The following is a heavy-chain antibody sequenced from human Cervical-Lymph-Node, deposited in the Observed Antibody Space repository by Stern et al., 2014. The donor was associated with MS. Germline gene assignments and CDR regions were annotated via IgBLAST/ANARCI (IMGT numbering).Heavy chain of an antibody. Sequence: QVTLKESGPALVKPTQTLTLTCTFSGFSLVTSGVRVSWIRQPPGKALEWLARIDWNDKTFYNTSLMTRLTIPKDTYKNQVVLTMTNVDPVDTATYYCARMMGSGYRHYFDYWGQGTPVTVS. CDR1: GFSLVTSGVR. V-gene: IGHV2-70*04. J-gene: IGHJ4*02. CDR3: ARMMGSGYRHYFDY. D-gene: IGHD3-3*01. CDR2: IDWNDKT.